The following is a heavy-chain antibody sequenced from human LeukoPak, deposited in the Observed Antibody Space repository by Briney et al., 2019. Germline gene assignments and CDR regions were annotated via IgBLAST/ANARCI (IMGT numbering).Heavy chain of an antibody. CDR2: IYPDDSDT. D-gene: IGHD4-17*01. V-gene: IGHV5-51*01. CDR3: ARRAMTTGTQNWFDP. CDR1: GYSFTRHW. Sequence: KDGESLKISCKASGYSFTRHWIGWVRQMPGKGLEWMGIIYPDDSDTRYSPSFKGQVSISADKSINTAYLQWSSLKASDSAMYYCARRAMTTGTQNWFDPWGQGTLVTVSS. J-gene: IGHJ5*02.